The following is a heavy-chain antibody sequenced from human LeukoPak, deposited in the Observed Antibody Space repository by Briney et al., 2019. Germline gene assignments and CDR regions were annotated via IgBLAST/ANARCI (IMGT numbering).Heavy chain of an antibody. CDR3: ARAHPRRITKFDY. D-gene: IGHD3-10*01. CDR1: DYTFTSYG. J-gene: IGHJ4*02. CDR2: ISAYNGNT. V-gene: IGHV1-18*01. Sequence: ASVKVSCKASDYTFTSYGISWVRQAAGQGLEWRGWISAYNGNTNYAQKLQGRVTMTTDTSTSTAYMELRSLRSDDTAVYYCARAHPRRITKFDYWGQGTLVTVSS.